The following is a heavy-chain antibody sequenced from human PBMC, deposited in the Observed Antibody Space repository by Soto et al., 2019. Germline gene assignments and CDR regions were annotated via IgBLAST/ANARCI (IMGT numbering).Heavy chain of an antibody. J-gene: IGHJ4*02. V-gene: IGHV3-9*01. CDR1: GFRFEQYV. CDR3: LKDAPNGSIDD. D-gene: IGHD3-10*01. CDR2: VSPTGDTV. Sequence: VQVVASGGGLVQPGRSLRLSCAVSGFRFEQYVMNWVRQAPGKGLECVSTVSPTGDTVAYADSVEGRFTVSRDNAKNSLYLQMNSLKGDGTAFYYCLKDAPNGSIDDWGQGTLVTVSS.